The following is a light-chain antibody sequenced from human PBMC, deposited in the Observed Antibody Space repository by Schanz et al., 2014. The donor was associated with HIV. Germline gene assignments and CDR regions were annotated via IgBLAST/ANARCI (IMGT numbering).Light chain of an antibody. Sequence: QSVLTQPPSVSAAPGQKVTISCSGSSSNIGNNYVSWYQQLPGTAPKLLIYDNNKRPSGIPDRFSGSKSGTSASLAITGLQAEDEADYYCQSYDSSLSGPYVFGTGTKLTVL. J-gene: IGLJ1*01. CDR3: QSYDSSLSGPYV. V-gene: IGLV1-51*01. CDR2: DNN. CDR1: SSNIGNNY.